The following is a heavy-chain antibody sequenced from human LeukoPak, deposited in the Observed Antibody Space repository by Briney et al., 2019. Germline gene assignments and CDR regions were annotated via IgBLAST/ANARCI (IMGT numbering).Heavy chain of an antibody. J-gene: IGHJ6*03. V-gene: IGHV4-38-2*01. CDR1: GFTFSNAW. CDR3: ARVYSGYDTAGYMDV. D-gene: IGHD5-12*01. CDR2: IYYSGST. Sequence: GSLRLSCAASGFTFSNAWMSWVRQAPGKGLEWIGSIYYSGSTYYNPSLKSRVTISVDTSKNQFSLKLSSVTAADTAVYYCARVYSGYDTAGYMDVWGKGTTVTVSS.